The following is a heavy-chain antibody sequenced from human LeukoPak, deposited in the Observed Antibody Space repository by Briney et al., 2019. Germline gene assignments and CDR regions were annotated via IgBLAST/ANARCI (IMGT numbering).Heavy chain of an antibody. D-gene: IGHD3-9*01. V-gene: IGHV3-66*01. J-gene: IGHJ6*02. Sequence: GGSLRLSCAVSDFTVSSNYMSWVRQAPGKGLEWVALIARGDSTFYADSVKGRVTISRDKLKNTLYLQMKNLTAEDSAVYFCAREVMINCWADPRDGMDVWGQGTTVTVSS. CDR2: IARGDST. CDR1: DFTVSSNY. CDR3: AREVMINCWADPRDGMDV.